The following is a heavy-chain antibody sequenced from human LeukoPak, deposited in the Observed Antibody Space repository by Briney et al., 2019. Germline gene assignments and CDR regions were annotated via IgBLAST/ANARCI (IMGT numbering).Heavy chain of an antibody. J-gene: IGHJ4*02. V-gene: IGHV1-18*01. CDR1: GYTFTSYG. Sequence: ASVKVSCKASGYTFTSYGISWVRQSPGQGLEWMGWISAYNGNTNYAQKLQGRVTMTTDTSTSTAYMELRSLRSDDTAVYYCAALYCSSTSCPMLLDYWGQGTLVTVSS. CDR3: AALYCSSTSCPMLLDY. CDR2: ISAYNGNT. D-gene: IGHD2-2*01.